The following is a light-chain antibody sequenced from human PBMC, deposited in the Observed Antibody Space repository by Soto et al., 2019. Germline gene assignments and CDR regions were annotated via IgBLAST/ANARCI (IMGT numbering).Light chain of an antibody. J-gene: IGKJ1*01. Sequence: DIQMTQSPSTLSASVGDRVTITCRASQSIVTYLNWYLQRPGKAPNLXXYAASNWQSGVPSSFSGSGSGTDFTLTISSLQPEDFANYVGQQSYSTPTWTFGQGTKEDIK. CDR3: QQSYSTPTWT. CDR1: QSIVTY. CDR2: AAS. V-gene: IGKV1-39*01.